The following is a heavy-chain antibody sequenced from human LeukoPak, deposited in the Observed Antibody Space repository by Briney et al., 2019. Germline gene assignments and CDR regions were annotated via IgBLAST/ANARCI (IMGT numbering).Heavy chain of an antibody. Sequence: PGGSLRLSCAASGFTFSSYSMNWVRQAPGKGLEWVSSISSSSSYIYYADSVKGRFTISRDNAKNSLYLQMNSLRAEDTAVYYCARDSKATYYDILTGYSSYSSWGQGTLVTVSS. J-gene: IGHJ5*02. D-gene: IGHD3-9*01. CDR3: ARDSKATYYDILTGYSSYSS. CDR1: GFTFSSYS. V-gene: IGHV3-21*01. CDR2: ISSSSSYI.